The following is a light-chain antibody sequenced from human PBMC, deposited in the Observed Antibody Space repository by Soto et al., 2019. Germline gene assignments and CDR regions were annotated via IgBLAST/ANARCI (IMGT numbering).Light chain of an antibody. V-gene: IGKV3-20*01. CDR2: GAS. J-gene: IGKJ1*01. Sequence: ESGLTQSPATLSLSPGVRATLSCRASQSVSSYLAWYQQKPGQAPRLLIYGASSRATGIPDRFSGSGSGTDFTLTISRLEPEDFAVYYCQQYGSSPRPFGQGTK. CDR3: QQYGSSPRP. CDR1: QSVSSY.